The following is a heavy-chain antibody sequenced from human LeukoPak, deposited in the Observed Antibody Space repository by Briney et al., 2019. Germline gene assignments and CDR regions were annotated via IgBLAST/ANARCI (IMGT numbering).Heavy chain of an antibody. Sequence: GASVTVSCKASGYTFTSYAMNWVRQAPGQGLEWMGWINTNTGNPTYAQGFTGRFVFSLDTSVRTAYLQISSLKAEDTAVYYCARASNWNYASSDDYWGQGTLVTVSS. D-gene: IGHD1-7*01. J-gene: IGHJ4*02. CDR3: ARASNWNYASSDDY. CDR1: GYTFTSYA. V-gene: IGHV7-4-1*02. CDR2: INTNTGNP.